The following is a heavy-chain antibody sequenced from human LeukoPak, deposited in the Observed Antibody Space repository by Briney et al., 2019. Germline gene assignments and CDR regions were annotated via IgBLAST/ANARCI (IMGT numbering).Heavy chain of an antibody. CDR3: ARDKAVSTVYYGYLDY. J-gene: IGHJ4*02. CDR1: GFTFSNYG. Sequence: PGGSLRLSCAASGFTFSNYGMNWVRQSPGKGLEWLSGISGPPSRPSTLYAQSVQGLVTISRDISKNTVFLQMSSLRVEDTAIYYCARDKAVSTVYYGYLDYWGQGALVTVSS. D-gene: IGHD1-26*01. CDR2: ISGPPSRPST. V-gene: IGHV3-23*01.